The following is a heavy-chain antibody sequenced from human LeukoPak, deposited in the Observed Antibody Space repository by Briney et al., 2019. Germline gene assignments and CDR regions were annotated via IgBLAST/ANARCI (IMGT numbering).Heavy chain of an antibody. Sequence: SETLSLTCTVSGGSISSYYWSWIRQPPGKGLEWIGYIYYSGSTNYNPSLKSRVTISVDTSKNQFPLKLSSVTAADTAVYYCARSYGMDVWGQGTTVTVSS. V-gene: IGHV4-59*08. CDR2: IYYSGST. J-gene: IGHJ6*02. CDR1: GGSISSYY. CDR3: ARSYGMDV.